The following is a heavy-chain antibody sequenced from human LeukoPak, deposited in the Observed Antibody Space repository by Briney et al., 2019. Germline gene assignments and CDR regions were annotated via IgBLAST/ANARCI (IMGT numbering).Heavy chain of an antibody. D-gene: IGHD1-1*01. CDR2: ISSSSRTI. J-gene: IGHJ4*02. CDR1: GFTFSRYS. V-gene: IGHV3-48*02. CDR3: ARDRRHDGFDY. Sequence: PGGSLRLSCAASGFTFSRYSMNWVRQAPGKGLEWVSYISSSSRTIYYADSVKGRFTISRDNAKNSLYLQMNSLRDDDTAVYYCARDRRHDGFDYWGQGTLVTVSS.